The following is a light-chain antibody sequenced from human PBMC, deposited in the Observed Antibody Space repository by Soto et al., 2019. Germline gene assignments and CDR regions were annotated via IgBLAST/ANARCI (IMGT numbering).Light chain of an antibody. J-gene: IGKJ2*01. CDR3: QQYGGSPYT. V-gene: IGKV3-20*01. Sequence: EIVLTQSPGTLSLSPGERATLSCRASQSVSSSYLAWYQQKPGQAPRLLLYCASSSATGIPDRLSGSGSGTDFTLTISRLEPEDFALYYCQQYGGSPYTFGQETKLEIK. CDR1: QSVSSSY. CDR2: CAS.